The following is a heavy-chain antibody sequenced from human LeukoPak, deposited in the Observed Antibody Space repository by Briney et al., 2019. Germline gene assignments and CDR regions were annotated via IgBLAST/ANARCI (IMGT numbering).Heavy chain of an antibody. Sequence: ASVKVSCKASGYTFTGYYMHWVRQAPGQGLEWMGWINPNSGGTNYAQKFQGRVTMTRDTSVSTAYMELSRLRSDDTAVYYCASPSSSSFLYYYYMDVWGKGTTVTVSS. V-gene: IGHV1-2*02. CDR1: GYTFTGYY. CDR2: INPNSGGT. J-gene: IGHJ6*03. CDR3: ASPSSSSFLYYYYMDV. D-gene: IGHD6-13*01.